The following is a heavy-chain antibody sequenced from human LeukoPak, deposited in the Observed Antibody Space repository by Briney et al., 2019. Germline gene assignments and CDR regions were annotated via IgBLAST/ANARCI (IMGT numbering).Heavy chain of an antibody. CDR2: IKQDGSEK. J-gene: IGHJ4*02. CDR1: GLTFSSYW. CDR3: ARSSGYASDY. D-gene: IGHD5-12*01. Sequence: GSLRLSCAASGLTFSSYWMSWVRQAPGKGLEWVANIKQDGSEKYYVDSVKGRFTISRDNAKNSLYLQMNSLRSEDTAVYYCARSSGYASDYWGQGTLVTVSS. V-gene: IGHV3-7*03.